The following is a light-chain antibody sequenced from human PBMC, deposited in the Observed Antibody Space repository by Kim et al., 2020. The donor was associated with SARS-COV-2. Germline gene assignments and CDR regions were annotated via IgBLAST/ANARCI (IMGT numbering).Light chain of an antibody. CDR3: MHGTHWPPSLT. J-gene: IGKJ4*01. Sequence: DVILTQSPLSLPVTLGQPASISCRSSQSLVFSGAKTYLNGLHQRPGQSPRRLIYNVSNRDSGVPDRVSGSGSGTDFTLKISMVEAQNVGVYYCMHGTHWPPSLTFGGGTKVDIK. CDR1: QSLVFSGAKTY. V-gene: IGKV2-30*01. CDR2: NVS.